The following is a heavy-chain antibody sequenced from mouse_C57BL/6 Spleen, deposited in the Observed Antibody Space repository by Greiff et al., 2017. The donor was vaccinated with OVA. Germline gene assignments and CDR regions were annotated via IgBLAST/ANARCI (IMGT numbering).Heavy chain of an antibody. CDR2: FYPGSGSI. J-gene: IGHJ4*01. CDR3: ARHEDLLGYYGRRSYAMDY. Sequence: VQLQQSGAELVKPGASVKLSCKASGYTFTEYTIHWVKQRSGQGLEWIGWFYPGSGSIKYNEKFKDKATLTADKSSSTVYMELSRLTSEDSAVYFCARHEDLLGYYGRRSYAMDYWGQGTSDTVSP. V-gene: IGHV1-62-2*01. CDR1: GYTFTEYT. D-gene: IGHD1-1*01.